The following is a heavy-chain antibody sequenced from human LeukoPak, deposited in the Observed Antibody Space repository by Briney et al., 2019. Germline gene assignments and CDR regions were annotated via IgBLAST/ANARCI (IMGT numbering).Heavy chain of an antibody. Sequence: SETLSLTCTVSGGSISPYHWSWIRQPAEKGLEWIGRIYPSGSTNYNLSLKDRVTISIDRSKNQFSLKLSSVTAADTALYYCARDQKVPNNNFRYYYYMDVWGNGTTVTVSS. V-gene: IGHV4-4*07. D-gene: IGHD4-11*01. CDR2: IYPSGST. CDR3: ARDQKVPNNNFRYYYYMDV. J-gene: IGHJ6*03. CDR1: GGSISPYH.